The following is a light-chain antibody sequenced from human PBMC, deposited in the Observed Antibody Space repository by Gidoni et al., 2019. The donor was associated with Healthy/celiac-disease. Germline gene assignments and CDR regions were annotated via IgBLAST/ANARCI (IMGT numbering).Light chain of an antibody. CDR3: QQSYSTPRT. Sequence: DIQMTQSPSSLSASVGDRVTITCRASQSISSYLNWYQQKPRKAPKLLIYAASSLQSGVPSRFSGSGSGTDFTLTISSLQPEDFATYYCQQSYSTPRTFGQXTKVEIK. J-gene: IGKJ1*01. V-gene: IGKV1-39*01. CDR1: QSISSY. CDR2: AAS.